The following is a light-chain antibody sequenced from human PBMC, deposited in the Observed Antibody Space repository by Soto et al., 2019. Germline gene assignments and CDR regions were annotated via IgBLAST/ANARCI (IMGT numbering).Light chain of an antibody. J-gene: IGKJ5*01. V-gene: IGKV3-11*01. Sequence: EIVLTQSPATLSLSPGERATLSCRASQSFSSYLAWYQQKPGQAPRLLIYDASKRATGIPARFSGRGSGTDFTLTISSLEPEDFAVYYCQQRSNWPPVITFGQGTRLDI. CDR3: QQRSNWPPVIT. CDR1: QSFSSY. CDR2: DAS.